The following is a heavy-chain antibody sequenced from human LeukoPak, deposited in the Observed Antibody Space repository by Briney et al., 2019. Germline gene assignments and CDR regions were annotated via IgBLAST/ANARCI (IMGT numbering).Heavy chain of an antibody. D-gene: IGHD3-10*01. Sequence: GGSLRLSCAASGFTFSSYAMHWVRQAPGKGLEWVAVISYDGSNKYYADSVKGRFTISRDNAKNSLYLQMNSLRAEDTAVYYCASRTRSGSYSSFEYWGQGTLVTVSS. CDR2: ISYDGSNK. CDR1: GFTFSSYA. J-gene: IGHJ4*02. CDR3: ASRTRSGSYSSFEY. V-gene: IGHV3-30-3*01.